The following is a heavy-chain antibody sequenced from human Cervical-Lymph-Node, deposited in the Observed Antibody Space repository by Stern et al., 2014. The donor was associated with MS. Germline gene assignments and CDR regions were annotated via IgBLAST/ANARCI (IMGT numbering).Heavy chain of an antibody. CDR2: IYSDGRT. D-gene: IGHD3-3*01. Sequence: DQLVQSGGGLVQPGGSLRLSCAVSGFSVSTNYMNWVRQAPGKGLECVSIIYSDGRTSYADSVKGRFSISRDDSKNTLYLEMNSLRAEDTAVYYCARAGVWDVLDNWGQGTLVTVSS. J-gene: IGHJ4*02. V-gene: IGHV3-53*01. CDR3: ARAGVWDVLDN. CDR1: GFSVSTNY.